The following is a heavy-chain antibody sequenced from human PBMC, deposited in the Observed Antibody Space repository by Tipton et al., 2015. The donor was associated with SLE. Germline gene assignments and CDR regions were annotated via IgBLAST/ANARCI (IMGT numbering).Heavy chain of an antibody. CDR2: IYTSGST. CDR3: ARDGRGGYGRDWPRGDLDS. Sequence: TLSLTCTVSGGSISSYYWSWIRQPAGKGLEWIGRIYTSGSTNYNPSLKSRVTKSVDTSKNQFSLKLTSVTAADTAIYYCARDGRGGYGRDWPRGDLDSWGQGPLVSVSS. CDR1: GGSISSYY. V-gene: IGHV4-4*07. J-gene: IGHJ4*02. D-gene: IGHD3-16*01.